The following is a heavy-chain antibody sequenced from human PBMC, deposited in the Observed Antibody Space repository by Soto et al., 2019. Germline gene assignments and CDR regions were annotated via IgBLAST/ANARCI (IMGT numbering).Heavy chain of an antibody. V-gene: IGHV3-33*01. Sequence: PGGSLRLSCAASGFTFSSYGMHWVRQAPGKGLEWVAVIWYDGSNKYYADSVKGRFTISRDNSKNTLYLQMNSLRAEDTAVYYCARDLDTATAHMSYYGMDVWGQGTTVTVSS. CDR1: GFTFSSYG. J-gene: IGHJ6*02. CDR2: IWYDGSNK. CDR3: ARDLDTATAHMSYYGMDV. D-gene: IGHD5-18*01.